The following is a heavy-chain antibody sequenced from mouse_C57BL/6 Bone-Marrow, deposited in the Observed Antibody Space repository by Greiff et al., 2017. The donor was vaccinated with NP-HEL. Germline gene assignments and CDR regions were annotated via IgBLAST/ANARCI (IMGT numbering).Heavy chain of an antibody. CDR2: IYPGGGYT. Sequence: VQLQQSGAELVRPGTSVKMSCKASGYTFTNYWIGWAKQRPGHGLEWIGGIYPGGGYTNYNEKFKGKATLTADKSSSTAYMQFSSLTSEDSAIYYCARSGGNYDYDAMDYWGQGTSVTVSS. V-gene: IGHV1-63*01. J-gene: IGHJ4*01. CDR3: ARSGGNYDYDAMDY. D-gene: IGHD2-1*01. CDR1: GYTFTNYW.